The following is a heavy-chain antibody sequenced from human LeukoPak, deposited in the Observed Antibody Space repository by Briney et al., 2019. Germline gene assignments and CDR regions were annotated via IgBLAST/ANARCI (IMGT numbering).Heavy chain of an antibody. CDR1: GITLSNYA. CDR3: AKRGAVIRVILVGFHKEAYYFDS. CDR2: ISGSGGGT. J-gene: IGHJ4*02. D-gene: IGHD3-22*01. Sequence: GGSLRLSCAVSGITLSNYAMSWVRQAPGKGLEWVAGISGSGGGTHYADSVKGRFTISRDNPKNTLYLQMNNLRAGDTAVYFCAKRGAVIRVILVGFHKEAYYFDSWGQGALVTVSS. V-gene: IGHV3-23*01.